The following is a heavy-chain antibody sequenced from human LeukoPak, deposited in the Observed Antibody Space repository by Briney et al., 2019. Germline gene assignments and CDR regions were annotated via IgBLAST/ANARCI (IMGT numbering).Heavy chain of an antibody. CDR3: ARELVVVPAASIWFDP. CDR1: GGSISSYY. D-gene: IGHD2-2*01. V-gene: IGHV4-59*01. J-gene: IGHJ5*02. Sequence: SETLSLTCTVSGGSISSYYWSWIRQPPGKGLEWIGYIYYSGSTNYNPSLKSRVTISVDTSKNQFSLKLSSVTAADTAVYYCARELVVVPAASIWFDPWGQGTLVTVSS. CDR2: IYYSGST.